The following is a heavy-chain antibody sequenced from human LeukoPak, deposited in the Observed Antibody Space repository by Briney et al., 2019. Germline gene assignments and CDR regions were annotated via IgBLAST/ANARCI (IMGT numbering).Heavy chain of an antibody. J-gene: IGHJ4*02. Sequence: GGSLRLSCAASGFTFSSYGMHWVRQAPGKGLEWVAYIQYDGSNEQYADSVKGRFSISRDGSKNILYLQMNSLRAEDTAVYYCARGFPTQQQLGHNFDYWGQGTLVTVSS. D-gene: IGHD6-13*01. CDR2: IQYDGSNE. V-gene: IGHV3-30*02. CDR3: ARGFPTQQQLGHNFDY. CDR1: GFTFSSYG.